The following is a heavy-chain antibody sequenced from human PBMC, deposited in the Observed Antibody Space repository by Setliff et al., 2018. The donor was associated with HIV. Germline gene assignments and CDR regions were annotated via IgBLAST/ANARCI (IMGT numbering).Heavy chain of an antibody. CDR1: GFTFSSYA. CDR2: ISSNGGST. D-gene: IGHD5-18*01. J-gene: IGHJ4*02. Sequence: PGGSLRLSCAASGFTFSSYAMHWVRQAPGKGLEYVSAISSNGGSTYYADSVKGRFTISRDNSKNTLYLQMSSLRAEDTAVYYCASIELAAMVPVDSWGQGTLVTVSS. V-gene: IGHV3-64D*09. CDR3: ASIELAAMVPVDS.